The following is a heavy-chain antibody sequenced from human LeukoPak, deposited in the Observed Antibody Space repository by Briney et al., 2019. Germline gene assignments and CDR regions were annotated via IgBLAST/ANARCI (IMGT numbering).Heavy chain of an antibody. CDR3: AGSGYSYGRIYYYYYMDV. V-gene: IGHV4-38-2*02. CDR1: GYSIRSGYH. D-gene: IGHD5-18*01. Sequence: PSETLSLTCTVSGYSIRSGYHWGWIRQTPGKGLEWIGNIYHSGSTYYNPSLKSRVAISVDTSKNQFSLKLSSVTAADTAVYYCAGSGYSYGRIYYYYYMDVWGKGTTVTVSS. CDR2: IYHSGST. J-gene: IGHJ6*03.